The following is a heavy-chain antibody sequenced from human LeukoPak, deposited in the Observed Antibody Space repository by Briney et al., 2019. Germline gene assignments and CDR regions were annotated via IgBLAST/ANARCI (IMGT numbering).Heavy chain of an antibody. CDR3: ARGGDSSGSSKALFDY. CDR1: GFTFSSYW. CDR2: INNEGSST. V-gene: IGHV3-74*01. D-gene: IGHD3-22*01. Sequence: GSLRLSFAASGFTFSSYWMHWVRQAPGKRLGWGSRINNEGSSTSYADSVKGRFTISRDNAKNTLYLQMNSLRAEDTAVYYCARGGDSSGSSKALFDYWGQGNLVTVSS. J-gene: IGHJ4*02.